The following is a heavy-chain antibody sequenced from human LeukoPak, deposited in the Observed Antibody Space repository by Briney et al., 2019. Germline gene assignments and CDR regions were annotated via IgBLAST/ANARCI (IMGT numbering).Heavy chain of an antibody. CDR3: ARDNSVRDEAWWFNP. J-gene: IGHJ5*02. Sequence: GGSLRLSCAASGFTVSSNYMSWVRQAPGKGLEWVSVIYSGGSTYYADSVKGRFTISRDNSKNTLYLQMNSLRSEDTAVYYCARDNSVRDEAWWFNPWGQGTLVTVSS. CDR2: IYSGGST. V-gene: IGHV3-53*05. D-gene: IGHD5-24*01. CDR1: GFTVSSNY.